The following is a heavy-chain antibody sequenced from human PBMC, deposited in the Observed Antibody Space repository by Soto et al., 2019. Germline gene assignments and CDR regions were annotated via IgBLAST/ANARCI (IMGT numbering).Heavy chain of an antibody. J-gene: IGHJ6*02. V-gene: IGHV1-58*01. D-gene: IGHD5-12*01. Sequence: SVKVSCKASGFTCTSSAVQWVLQARGQRLEWIGWIVVGSGNTNYAQKFQERVTITRDMSTSTAYMELSSLRSEDTAVYYCAAEGGRYSGYDYVPRYYGMDVWGQGTTVTVSS. CDR3: AAEGGRYSGYDYVPRYYGMDV. CDR1: GFTCTSSA. CDR2: IVVGSGNT.